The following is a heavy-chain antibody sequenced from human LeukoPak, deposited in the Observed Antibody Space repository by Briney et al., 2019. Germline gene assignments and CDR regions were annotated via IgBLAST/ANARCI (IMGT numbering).Heavy chain of an antibody. CDR1: GFTFADYA. V-gene: IGHV3-9*01. CDR2: ISWNSGSI. Sequence: PGGSLRLSCAASGFTFADYAMHWVRQAPGKGLEWVSGISWNSGSIGYADSVKGRFTISRDNAKNSLYLQMNSLRAEDTALYYCAKETYYYDSSGRKNNWFDPWGQGTLVTVSS. CDR3: AKETYYYDSSGRKNNWFDP. J-gene: IGHJ5*02. D-gene: IGHD3-22*01.